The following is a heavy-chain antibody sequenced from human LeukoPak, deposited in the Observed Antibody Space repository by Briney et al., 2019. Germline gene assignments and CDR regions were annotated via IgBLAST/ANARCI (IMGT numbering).Heavy chain of an antibody. CDR1: GYTFTGYY. CDR2: INPNSGGT. CDR3: ATYLYYYASGSYSWFDP. V-gene: IGHV1-2*02. D-gene: IGHD3-10*01. J-gene: IGHJ5*02. Sequence: GASVKVSCKASGYTFTGYYMHWVRQAPGQGLEWMGWINPNSGGTNYAQKFQGRVTMTRDTSISTAYMELSRLRSDDTAVYYCATYLYYYASGSYSWFDPWGQGTLVTVSS.